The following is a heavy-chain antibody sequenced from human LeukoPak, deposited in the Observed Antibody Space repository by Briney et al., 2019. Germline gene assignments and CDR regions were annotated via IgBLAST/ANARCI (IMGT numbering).Heavy chain of an antibody. CDR2: ITSSSSST. CDR3: ARAAAAAGTRPWDY. V-gene: IGHV3-11*06. CDR1: GFTFSDYY. Sequence: PGGSLRLSCAASGFTFSDYYMSWIRQAPGKGVEWVSYITSSSSSTNYADSVKGRFTVSRDNAKNSLYLQMNSLRAEDTAVYYCARAAAAAGTRPWDYWGQGTLVTVSS. J-gene: IGHJ4*02. D-gene: IGHD6-13*01.